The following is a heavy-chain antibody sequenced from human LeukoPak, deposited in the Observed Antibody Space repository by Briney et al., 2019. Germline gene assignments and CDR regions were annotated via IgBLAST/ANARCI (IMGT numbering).Heavy chain of an antibody. J-gene: IGHJ5*01. D-gene: IGHD3-22*01. CDR1: GASFNTYY. CDR2: VNHDGDT. CDR3: ARGPVALPNDSLNFFFDF. V-gene: IGHV4-34*01. Sequence: PSETLSLTCAVYGASFNTYYWTWIRQSPDKGLAWIGEVNHDGDTNVNPSLRSRVVMSVDASKNQFSLKLTSVTATDTAVYFCARGPVALPNDSLNFFFDFWGQGTLVTVSS.